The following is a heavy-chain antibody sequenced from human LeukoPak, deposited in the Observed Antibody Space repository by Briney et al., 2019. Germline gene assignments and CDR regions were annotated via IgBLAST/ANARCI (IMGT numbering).Heavy chain of an antibody. CDR3: TTHSGNDLRS. J-gene: IGHJ5*02. D-gene: IGHD5-12*01. CDR2: IKSKSVGETT. Sequence: EGSLRLSCATSGLSFTSAWLTWVRQALGKGLEWVGRIKSKSVGETTDYAAPVKGRFTISRDDSENTLYLQMNSLKTEDTAVYYCTTHSGNDLRSWGQGTLVTVSS. V-gene: IGHV3-15*01. CDR1: GLSFTSAW.